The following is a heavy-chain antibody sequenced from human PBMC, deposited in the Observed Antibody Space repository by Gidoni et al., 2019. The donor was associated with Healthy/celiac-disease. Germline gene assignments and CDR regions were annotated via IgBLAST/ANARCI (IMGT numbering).Heavy chain of an antibody. V-gene: IGHV3-23*01. J-gene: IGHJ4*02. D-gene: IGHD3-9*01. Sequence: EVQLLESGGGLVQPGGSLRLSCAASGFTFSSYAMSWVRQAPGKGLEWVSAISGSSGSTYYADSVKGRFTISRDNSKNTLYLQMNSLRAEDTAVYYCAKDWSEGTISAIDYWGQGTLVTVSS. CDR2: ISGSSGST. CDR1: GFTFSSYA. CDR3: AKDWSEGTISAIDY.